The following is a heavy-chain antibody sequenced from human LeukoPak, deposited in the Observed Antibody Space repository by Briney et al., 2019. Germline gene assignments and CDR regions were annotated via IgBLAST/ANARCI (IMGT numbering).Heavy chain of an antibody. CDR2: TYYRSQWHN. V-gene: IGHV6-1*01. D-gene: IGHD2-15*01. Sequence: SQTLSLTFAISGDSVSTNTGAWNWIRQSPSRGLEWLGRTYYRSQWHNEYAVSVKSRINVTPDTSKNQVSLQLNSVTLEDTAVYYCARGGSFAFDIWGQGTMVTVSA. J-gene: IGHJ3*02. CDR1: GDSVSTNTGA. CDR3: ARGGSFAFDI.